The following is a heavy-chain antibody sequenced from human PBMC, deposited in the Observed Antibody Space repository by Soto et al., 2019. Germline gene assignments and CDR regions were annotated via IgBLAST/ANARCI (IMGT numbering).Heavy chain of an antibody. CDR1: GGTFSSYA. V-gene: IGHV1-69*13. Sequence: GASVKVSCKASGGTFSSYAISWVRQAPGQGLEWMGGIIPIFGTANYAQKFHGRVTITADESTSTAYMELSSLRSEDTAVYYCARGDPYSRKTKNDYYDGMDVWGQGTTVTVSS. CDR3: ARGDPYSRKTKNDYYDGMDV. D-gene: IGHD6-13*01. J-gene: IGHJ6*02. CDR2: IIPIFGTA.